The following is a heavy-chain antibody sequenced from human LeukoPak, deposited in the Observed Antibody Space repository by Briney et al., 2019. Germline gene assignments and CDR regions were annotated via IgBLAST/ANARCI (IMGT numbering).Heavy chain of an antibody. D-gene: IGHD5-12*01. CDR2: IYYSGST. CDR1: GGSISSYY. CDR3: ARDRRGYSGYDFVDY. V-gene: IGHV4-59*12. J-gene: IGHJ4*02. Sequence: SETLSLTCTVSGGSISSYYWSWIRQPPGKGLEWIGYIYYSGSTNYNPSLKSRVTISVDTSKNQFSLKLSSVTAADTAVYYCARDRRGYSGYDFVDYWGQGTLVTVSS.